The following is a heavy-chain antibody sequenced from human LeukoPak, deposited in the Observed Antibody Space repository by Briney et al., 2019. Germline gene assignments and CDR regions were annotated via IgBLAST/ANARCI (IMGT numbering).Heavy chain of an antibody. CDR2: TSKDEKNK. CDR1: GFPFSSYW. D-gene: IGHD3-10*01. J-gene: IGHJ4*02. CDR3: ARAFSYGPEPFDF. Sequence: GGSLRLSCVASGFPFSSYWMTWVRQAPGKGPEWVTFTSKDEKNKFYADSVKGRFTVSRDNSKNTVYLQMNRLRLEDTAVYYCARAFSYGPEPFDFWGQGSLVTVSS. V-gene: IGHV3-30*03.